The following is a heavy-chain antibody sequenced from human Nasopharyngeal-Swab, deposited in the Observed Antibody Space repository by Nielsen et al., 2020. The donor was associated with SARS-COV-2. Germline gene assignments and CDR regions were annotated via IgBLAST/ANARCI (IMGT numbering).Heavy chain of an antibody. Sequence: ASVKVSCKTSGYTFTNYAMNRVRQAPGQGPEWMGWINTNTGNPMYAQGFTGRFVFSLDTSVSTAYLQISSLKAEDTAVYYCARDLVGLGYYWGQGTLVTVSS. CDR1: GYTFTNYA. V-gene: IGHV7-4-1*02. D-gene: IGHD2-2*01. J-gene: IGHJ4*02. CDR2: INTNTGNP. CDR3: ARDLVGLGYY.